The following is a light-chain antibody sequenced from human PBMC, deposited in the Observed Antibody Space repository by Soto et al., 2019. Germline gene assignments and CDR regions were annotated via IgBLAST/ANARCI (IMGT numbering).Light chain of an antibody. J-gene: IGKJ3*01. CDR1: QTVDGNS. Sequence: ENVLTQSPGRLSLSPGERATLSCRASQTVDGNSLAWYQQKPGQAPRLLMFDAFNRATGIPDRFSGSGSGTDFTLTISRLEPDDFALYYCQQYGSSPFTFGPGTKVDIK. V-gene: IGKV3-20*01. CDR2: DAF. CDR3: QQYGSSPFT.